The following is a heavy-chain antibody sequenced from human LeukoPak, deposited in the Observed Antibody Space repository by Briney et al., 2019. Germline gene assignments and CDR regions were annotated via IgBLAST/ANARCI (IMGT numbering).Heavy chain of an antibody. CDR1: GYTFTSYA. J-gene: IGHJ5*02. Sequence: VASVKVSCKASGYTFTSYAMHWVRQAPGQRLEWMGWISAGNGNTKYSQKFQGRVTITRDTSASTAYMELSSLRSEDTAVYYCARVKGNWFDPWGQGTLVTVSS. CDR2: ISAGNGNT. CDR3: ARVKGNWFDP. V-gene: IGHV1-3*01.